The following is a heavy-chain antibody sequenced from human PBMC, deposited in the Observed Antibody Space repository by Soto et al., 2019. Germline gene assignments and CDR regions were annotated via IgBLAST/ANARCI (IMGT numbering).Heavy chain of an antibody. CDR2: ITRIFGTA. D-gene: IGHD2-2*02. V-gene: IGHV1-69*12. CDR3: ARNGYCVSTSCYSDYYSGMDV. J-gene: IGHJ6*02. CDR1: GGTFSSYA. Sequence: QVQLVQSGAEVKKPGSSVKVSCKASGGTFSSYAISWVRQAPGQGLEWMGGITRIFGTANYAQKFQGRVTITADESTSTAYMELSSLRSKDTAVYYCARNGYCVSTSCYSDYYSGMDVWGQGTTVTVSS.